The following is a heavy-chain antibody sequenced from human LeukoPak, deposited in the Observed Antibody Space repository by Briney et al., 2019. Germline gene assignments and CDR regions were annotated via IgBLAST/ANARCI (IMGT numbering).Heavy chain of an antibody. V-gene: IGHV3-23*01. Sequence: GGSLRLSCADSGFTFSSYAMNWVRQAPGKGLERVSGIRGSGGSRYYADSVKGRFTISRDYSKNTLYLQMNSLRADDTAVYYCAKDVKGSYGMDVWGQGTTVTVSS. CDR1: GFTFSSYA. CDR2: IRGSGGSR. J-gene: IGHJ6*02. CDR3: AKDVKGSYGMDV.